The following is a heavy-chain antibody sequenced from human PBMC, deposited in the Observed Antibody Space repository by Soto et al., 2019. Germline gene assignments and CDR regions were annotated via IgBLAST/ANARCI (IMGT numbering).Heavy chain of an antibody. D-gene: IGHD6-6*01. CDR2: ISGNSGSL. V-gene: IGHV3-9*01. J-gene: IGHJ6*02. CDR3: AKDRYSSSAYYYYGMDA. CDR1: GFMFDDYA. Sequence: EVQLVESGGGLVQPGRSLRLSCAASGFMFDDYAMHWVRQAPGKGLEWVAVISGNSGSLGYADSVKGRFTISRDNAKNSLYLQMNRLRAEDTALYYCAKDRYSSSAYYYYGMDAWGQGTTVTVSS.